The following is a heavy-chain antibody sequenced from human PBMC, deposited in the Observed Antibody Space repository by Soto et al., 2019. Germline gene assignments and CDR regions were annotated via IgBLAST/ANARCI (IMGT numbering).Heavy chain of an antibody. J-gene: IGHJ6*02. CDR1: GYTFTSYY. Sequence: ASVKASCKASGYTFTSYYMHWVRQAPGQGLEWLGIINPSGGSRSYAQKFQGRVTMTRDTSTSTVYMELSSLRSEDTAVYYCARSAGPTTVTTHYYYYGMDVWGQGTPVTVSS. CDR2: INPSGGSR. D-gene: IGHD4-4*01. V-gene: IGHV1-46*01. CDR3: ARSAGPTTVTTHYYYYGMDV.